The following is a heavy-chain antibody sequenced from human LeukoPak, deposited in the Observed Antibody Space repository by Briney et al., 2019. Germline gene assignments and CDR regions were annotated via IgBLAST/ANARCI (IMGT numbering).Heavy chain of an antibody. Sequence: PGRSLRLSCAASGFSFSSYGLHWVRQAPGKGLEWVTVVWYDGSNKYYADSVKGRFTISRDNSKNTLFLQMNSLRAEDTAVYYCARESAVRGVIKPYYYYYGMDVWGQGTTVTVSS. D-gene: IGHD3-10*01. CDR1: GFSFSSYG. CDR2: VWYDGSNK. CDR3: ARESAVRGVIKPYYYYYGMDV. J-gene: IGHJ6*02. V-gene: IGHV3-33*01.